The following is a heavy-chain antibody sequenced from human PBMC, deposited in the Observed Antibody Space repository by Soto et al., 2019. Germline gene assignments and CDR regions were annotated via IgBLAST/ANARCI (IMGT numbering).Heavy chain of an antibody. CDR2: IWYDGSKK. CDR3: AREYSGFSFDY. V-gene: IGHV3-33*01. Sequence: PGGSLRLSCAASGFTFNTYGMHWVRQAPGKGLEWVAVIWYDGSKKYDADSVKGQFTISRDNSKNTLYLQMNSLRAEDTAVYYCAREYSGFSFDYWGQGTLVTVSS. D-gene: IGHD5-12*01. J-gene: IGHJ4*02. CDR1: GFTFNTYG.